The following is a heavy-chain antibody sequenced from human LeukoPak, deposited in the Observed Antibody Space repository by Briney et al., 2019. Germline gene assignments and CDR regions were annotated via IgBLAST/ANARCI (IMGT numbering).Heavy chain of an antibody. J-gene: IGHJ3*02. CDR1: DDSFSSHY. D-gene: IGHD4-17*01. V-gene: IGHV4-59*11. Sequence: SETLSLTCAVSDDSFSSHYWTWIRQPPGKGLEWIGYISYIGTTNYNPSLKSRVTISIDTSKNQFSLKLSSVTAADTAVYYCARDLVTVTKGFDIWGQGTMASVSS. CDR3: ARDLVTVTKGFDI. CDR2: ISYIGTT.